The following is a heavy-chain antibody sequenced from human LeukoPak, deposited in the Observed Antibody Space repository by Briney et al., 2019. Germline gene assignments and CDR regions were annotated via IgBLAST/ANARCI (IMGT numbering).Heavy chain of an antibody. J-gene: IGHJ3*02. CDR1: GGSFSGYY. CDR2: LTHNGIS. D-gene: IGHD1-26*01. Sequence: SETLSLTCTVHGGSFSGYYWSWIRQPPGKGLEWIGELTHNGISNYNPSLKSRVSISEDTSKNQFSLRLSSVTAADTAVYYCASSYTGTYYDAFDIWGQGTVVTVSS. CDR3: ASSYTGTYYDAFDI. V-gene: IGHV4-34*01.